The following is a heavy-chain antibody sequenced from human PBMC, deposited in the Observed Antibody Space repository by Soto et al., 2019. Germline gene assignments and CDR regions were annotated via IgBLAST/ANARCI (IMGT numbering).Heavy chain of an antibody. J-gene: IGHJ4*02. CDR3: AKHGAYYYGSGSYLFS. Sequence: PGGSLRLSCAASGFTFNNAWMSWVRQIPGKGLEWVGRIRSQTDDGTTNYAAPVNGRLTTSRDDRFTISRDDSKNTLYLQMNSLKTEDTAVYYCAKHGAYYYGSGSYLFSWGQGTLVTVPQ. D-gene: IGHD3-10*01. V-gene: IGHV3-15*01. CDR1: GFTFNNAW. CDR2: IRSQTDDGTT.